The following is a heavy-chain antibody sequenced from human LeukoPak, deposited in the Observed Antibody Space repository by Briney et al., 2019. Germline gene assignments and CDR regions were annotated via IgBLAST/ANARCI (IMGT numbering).Heavy chain of an antibody. J-gene: IGHJ5*02. CDR3: ARLRGITIFGVVPKGFDP. Sequence: MAGGSLRLSCAASGFTFSSYSMNWVRQAPGKGLEWVSSISSSSSYIYYADSVKGRFTISRDNAKNSLYLQMNSPRAEDTAVYYCARLRGITIFGVVPKGFDPWGQGTLVTVSS. V-gene: IGHV3-21*01. D-gene: IGHD3-3*01. CDR1: GFTFSSYS. CDR2: ISSSSSYI.